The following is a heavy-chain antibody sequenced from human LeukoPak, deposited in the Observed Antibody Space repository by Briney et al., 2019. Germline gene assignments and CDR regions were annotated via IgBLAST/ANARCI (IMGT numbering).Heavy chain of an antibody. V-gene: IGHV1-69*13. Sequence: ASVKVSCKASGGTFSSYAISWVRQAPGQGLEWMGGIIPIFGTANYAQKFQGRVTITADESTSTTDMELSSLKSEDTAVFYCATSVVPCSGGSCPHKFDYWGQGTLVTVSS. CDR3: ATSVVPCSGGSCPHKFDY. CDR1: GGTFSSYA. D-gene: IGHD2-15*01. J-gene: IGHJ4*02. CDR2: IIPIFGTA.